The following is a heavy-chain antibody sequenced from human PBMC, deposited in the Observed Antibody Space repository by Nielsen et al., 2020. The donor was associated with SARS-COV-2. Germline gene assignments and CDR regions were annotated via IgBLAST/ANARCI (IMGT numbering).Heavy chain of an antibody. CDR3: ARALYCGSGSTWYYGMDV. D-gene: IGHD3-10*01. V-gene: IGHV7-4-1*02. Sequence: WVRQAPGQGLAWMGWINTNTGNPTYAQGFTGRFVFSLDTSVSTAYLQISSLKAEDTAVYYCARALYCGSGSTWYYGMDVWGQGTTVTVSS. CDR2: INTNTGNP. J-gene: IGHJ6*02.